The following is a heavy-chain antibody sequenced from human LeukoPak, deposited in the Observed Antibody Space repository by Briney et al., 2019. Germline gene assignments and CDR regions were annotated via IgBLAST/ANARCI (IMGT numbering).Heavy chain of an antibody. D-gene: IGHD5-24*01. Sequence: GGSLRLSRAASGYTLSNSWMIHRVRQVPGKVQEWVSRINPDGSVKSDGFNTGYADSVRGRFTISTDNAKNTLYLQMNRLKRAPGSVYQCPREGGRDTHDWYFSLWGRGTQVTVSS. CDR2: INPDGSVK. J-gene: IGHJ2*01. CDR3: PREGGRDTHDWYFSL. CDR1: GYTLSNSW. V-gene: IGHV3-74*01.